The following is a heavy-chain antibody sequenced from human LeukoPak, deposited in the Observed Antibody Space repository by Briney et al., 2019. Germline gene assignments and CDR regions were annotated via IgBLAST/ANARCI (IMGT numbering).Heavy chain of an antibody. CDR1: GFTFSGYW. CDR3: AKDSSSRWYTDY. D-gene: IGHD6-13*01. J-gene: IGHJ4*02. V-gene: IGHV3-30*02. CDR2: IRYDGSNK. Sequence: PGGSLRLSCAASGFTFSGYWMSWVRQAPGKGLEWVAFIRYDGSNKYYADSVKGRFTISRDNSKNTLYLQMNSLRAEDTAVYYCAKDSSSRWYTDYWGQGTLVTVSS.